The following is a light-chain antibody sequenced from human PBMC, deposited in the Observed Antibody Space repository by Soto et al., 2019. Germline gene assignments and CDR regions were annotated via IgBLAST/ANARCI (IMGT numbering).Light chain of an antibody. CDR2: DAS. V-gene: IGKV1-17*01. J-gene: IGKJ1*01. CDR3: LQHNTYIGTWT. CDR1: QGIRNE. Sequence: DIQITQSPSSLSASVGDRVTITCRASQGIRNELVWYQQKPGKAPKRLIYDASSLQSGVPSRFSGSGSGTEFTLTISSLQPEDFATYFCLQHNTYIGTWTFGQGTKV.